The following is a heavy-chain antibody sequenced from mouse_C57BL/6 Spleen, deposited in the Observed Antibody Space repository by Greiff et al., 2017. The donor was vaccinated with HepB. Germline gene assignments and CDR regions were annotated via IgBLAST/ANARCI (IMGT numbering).Heavy chain of an antibody. CDR3: ARRGDY. CDR2: ISGGGGNT. Sequence: EVKVEESGGGLVKPGGSLKLSCAASGFTFSSYTMSWVRQTPEKRLEWVATISGGGGNTYYPDSVKGRFTISRDNAKNTLYLQMSSLRSEDTALYYCARRGDYWGQGTSVTVSS. CDR1: GFTFSSYT. V-gene: IGHV5-9*01. J-gene: IGHJ4*01.